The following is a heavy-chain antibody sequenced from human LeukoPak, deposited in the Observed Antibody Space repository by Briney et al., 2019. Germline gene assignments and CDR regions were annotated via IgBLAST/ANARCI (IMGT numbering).Heavy chain of an antibody. Sequence: GGSLRLSCVASGFTFNTHGMHWVRQAPGKGLEWVAVISYDGSNKYYADSVKGRFTISRDNSKNTLYLQMNSLRAEDTAVYYCAKDYYDSSGSFDYWGQGTLVTVSS. CDR3: AKDYYDSSGSFDY. D-gene: IGHD3-22*01. CDR1: GFTFNTHG. V-gene: IGHV3-30*18. J-gene: IGHJ4*02. CDR2: ISYDGSNK.